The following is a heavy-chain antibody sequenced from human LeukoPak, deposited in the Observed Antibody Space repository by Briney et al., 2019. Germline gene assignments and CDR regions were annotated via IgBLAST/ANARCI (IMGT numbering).Heavy chain of an antibody. V-gene: IGHV3-9*01. Sequence: GRSLRPSCAASGFTFDDYAMYWVRQAPGKGLEWVSSINWNSGGIDYADSVKGRFTISRDNAKNSLYLQMNSLRAEDTALYYCAKRGGTYPDDAFDIWGQGTMVTVSS. CDR3: AKRGGTYPDDAFDI. J-gene: IGHJ3*02. D-gene: IGHD1-26*01. CDR2: INWNSGGI. CDR1: GFTFDDYA.